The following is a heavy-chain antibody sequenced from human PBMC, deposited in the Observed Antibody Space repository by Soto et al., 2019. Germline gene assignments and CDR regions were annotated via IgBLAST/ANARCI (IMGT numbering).Heavy chain of an antibody. CDR2: IHGDGTTT. CDR1: GFNFNFYW. V-gene: IGHV3-74*01. J-gene: IGHJ5*02. D-gene: IGHD5-12*01. CDR3: VRDSPTNLEDADTVASWFDP. Sequence: EVLLLESGGGLVQPGGSLRLSCAASGFNFNFYWMHWFRQAPGKGLVWVSRIHGDGTTTDYADSVKGRFTISRDNAKNTLLLQMDSRRVEDTAVYYCVRDSPTNLEDADTVASWFDPWGQGTLVTVSS.